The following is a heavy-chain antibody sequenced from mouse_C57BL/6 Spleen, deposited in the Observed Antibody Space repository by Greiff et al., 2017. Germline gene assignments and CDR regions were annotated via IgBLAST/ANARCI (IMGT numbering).Heavy chain of an antibody. CDR3: ARAVVAYYFDY. CDR1: GYAFSSYW. J-gene: IGHJ2*01. V-gene: IGHV1-80*01. Sequence: VQLQQSGAELVKPGASVKISCKASGYAFSSYWMNWVKQRPGKGLEWIGQIYPGDGDTNSNGKFKGKATLTADKSSSTAYMQLSSLTSEDSAVYFCARAVVAYYFDYWGQGTTLTVSS. D-gene: IGHD1-1*01. CDR2: IYPGDGDT.